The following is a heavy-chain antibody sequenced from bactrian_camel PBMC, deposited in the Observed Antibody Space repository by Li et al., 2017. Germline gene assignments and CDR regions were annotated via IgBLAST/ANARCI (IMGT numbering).Heavy chain of an antibody. Sequence: HVQLVESGGGLVQPGGSLRLSCAASGFTFSTYVMAWLRQAPGKGLEWVARIYSGGQVYADSVKGRFTISQDDAKNTVYLQTDSLDPEDTAMYYCASQPRGDDCYFRRNPADYDLWGQGTQVTVS. CDR3: ASQPRGDDCYFRRNPADYDL. V-gene: IGHV3S9*01. CDR1: GFTFSTYV. D-gene: IGHD1*01. J-gene: IGHJ6*01. CDR2: IYSGGQ.